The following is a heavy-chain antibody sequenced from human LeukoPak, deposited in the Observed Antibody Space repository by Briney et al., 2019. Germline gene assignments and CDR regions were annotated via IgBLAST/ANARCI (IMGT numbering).Heavy chain of an antibody. CDR3: ARLLNTAMAIDY. CDR1: GYSISSGYY. J-gene: IGHJ4*02. Sequence: SETLSLTCTVSGYSISSGYYWGWIRQPPGKGLEWIGNIYHSGSTYYNPSLKSRVTISVDTSKNQFSLKLSSVTAADTAVYYCARLLNTAMAIDYWGQGTLVTVSS. V-gene: IGHV4-38-2*02. D-gene: IGHD5-18*01. CDR2: IYHSGST.